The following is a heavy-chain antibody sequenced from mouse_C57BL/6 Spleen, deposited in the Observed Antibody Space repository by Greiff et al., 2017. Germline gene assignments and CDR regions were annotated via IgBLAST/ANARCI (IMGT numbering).Heavy chain of an antibody. CDR3: ARHYGSSQGYYAMDY. CDR1: GYTFTDYN. Sequence: EVQLQQSGPELVKPGASVKIPCKASGYTFTDYNMDWVKQSHGKSLEWIGDINPNNGGTIYNQKFKGKATLTVDKSSSTAYMELRSLTTEDTAVYSCARHYGSSQGYYAMDYWGQGTSVTVSS. D-gene: IGHD1-1*01. V-gene: IGHV1-18*01. CDR2: INPNNGGT. J-gene: IGHJ4*01.